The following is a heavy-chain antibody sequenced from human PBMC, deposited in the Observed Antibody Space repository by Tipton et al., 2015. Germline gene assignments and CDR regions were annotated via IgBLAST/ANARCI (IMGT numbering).Heavy chain of an antibody. CDR2: VYESGST. V-gene: IGHV4-39*01. CDR3: ARHEVGVTGVDV. Sequence: TLSLTCTVSGVSIFSSTYYWGWIRQPPGKGLEWIGSVYESGSTYYNSVLKSRVTVSVDTSKNKFSLKLKSVTAADTAVYYCARHEVGVTGVDVWGQGTTVIVSS. J-gene: IGHJ6*02. CDR1: GVSIFSSTYY.